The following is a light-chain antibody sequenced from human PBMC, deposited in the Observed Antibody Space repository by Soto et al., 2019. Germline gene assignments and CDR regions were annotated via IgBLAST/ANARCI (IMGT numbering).Light chain of an antibody. CDR2: EVS. Sequence: QSVLTQPPSASGSPGQSVTISCTGTGSDVGGHNYVSWYQQHPGKAPRLVIAEVSKRPSGVPDRFSGSKSGNTASLTVSGLQAEDEADYYCSSYAGTIFYVFGTGTKLTVL. CDR1: GSDVGGHNY. V-gene: IGLV2-8*01. J-gene: IGLJ1*01. CDR3: SSYAGTIFYV.